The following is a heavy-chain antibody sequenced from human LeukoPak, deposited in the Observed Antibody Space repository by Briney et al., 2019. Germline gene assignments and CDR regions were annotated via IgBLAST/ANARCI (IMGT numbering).Heavy chain of an antibody. V-gene: IGHV4-34*01. CDR1: GGSFSGYY. D-gene: IGHD3-10*01. CDR2: INHSGST. J-gene: IGHJ4*02. CDR3: ARHYYGSGSYYRGVLDY. Sequence: SETLSLTCAVYGGSFSGYYWSWIRQPPGKGLEWIGEINHSGSTNYNPSLKSRVTISVDTSKNQFSLKLSSVTAADTAVYYCARHYYGSGSYYRGVLDYWGQGTLVTVSS.